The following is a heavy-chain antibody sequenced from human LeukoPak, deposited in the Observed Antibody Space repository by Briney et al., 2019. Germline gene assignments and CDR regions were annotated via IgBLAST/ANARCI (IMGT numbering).Heavy chain of an antibody. CDR3: ARGGAAAAFDY. J-gene: IGHJ4*02. Sequence: GGSLRLSCAASGFTFRTFWMYWVRQAPGKGLVWVSHINSDGSSTTYADSVKGRFTISRDNAKNTLYLQMNSLRAEDTAVYYCARGGAAAAFDYWGQGTLVAVSS. CDR1: GFTFRTFW. D-gene: IGHD6-13*01. V-gene: IGHV3-74*03. CDR2: INSDGSST.